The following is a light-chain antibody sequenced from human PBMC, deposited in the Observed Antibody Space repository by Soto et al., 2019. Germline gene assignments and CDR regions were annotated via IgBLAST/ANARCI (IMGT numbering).Light chain of an antibody. J-gene: IGKJ5*01. V-gene: IGKV3-15*01. Sequence: ELVMTQSPATLSVSPGERATLSCRASQSVSSNLAWYQQKPGQVPRLLIYGASTRATGVPARFTGSGSGTEFTLTFSSLQSEDFAVYYCQQYNNWPLNFGQGTRREIK. CDR3: QQYNNWPLN. CDR1: QSVSSN. CDR2: GAS.